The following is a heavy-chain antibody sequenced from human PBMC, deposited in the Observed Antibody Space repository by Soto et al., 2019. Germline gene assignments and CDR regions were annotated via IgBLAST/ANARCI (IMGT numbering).Heavy chain of an antibody. J-gene: IGHJ5*02. CDR3: ARGRGLLWFGELLRASWFDP. V-gene: IGHV4-34*01. CDR2: INHSGST. Sequence: SETLSLTCAVYGGSFSGYYWSWIRQPPGKGLEWIGEINHSGSTNYNPSLKSRVTISVDTSKNQFSLKLSSVTAADTAVYYCARGRGLLWFGELLRASWFDPWGQGTLVTVS. CDR1: GGSFSGYY. D-gene: IGHD3-10*01.